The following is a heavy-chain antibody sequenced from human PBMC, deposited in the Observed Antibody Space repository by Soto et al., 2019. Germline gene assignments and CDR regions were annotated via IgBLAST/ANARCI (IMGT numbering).Heavy chain of an antibody. J-gene: IGHJ5*02. CDR3: ASVPDR. Sequence: QMQLQESGSGLVKPSQTLSLTCAVSGGSISSGGYSWSWIRQPAGKGLEWIGYNYHSGGTYYNPTIKSGGTISVDRATNQFSLKLSSVTAAYTAVYDCASVPDRWGQGTLVSVSS. CDR1: GGSISSGGYS. D-gene: IGHD2-2*01. CDR2: NYHSGGT. V-gene: IGHV4-30-2*01.